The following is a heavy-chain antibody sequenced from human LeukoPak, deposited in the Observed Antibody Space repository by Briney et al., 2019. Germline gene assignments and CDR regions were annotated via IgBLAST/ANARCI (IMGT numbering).Heavy chain of an antibody. J-gene: IGHJ3*02. CDR2: LYSAGNT. CDR1: GFTVSSNY. Sequence: GGSLRLTCAASGFTVSSNYMNWVRQAPGKGLEWVSVLYSAGNTYYADSVKGRFTISRDNAKNSLYLQMNSLRAEDTDVYYCARDPNGDYIGAFDMWGPGTMVTVSS. D-gene: IGHD4-17*01. CDR3: ARDPNGDYIGAFDM. V-gene: IGHV3-53*01.